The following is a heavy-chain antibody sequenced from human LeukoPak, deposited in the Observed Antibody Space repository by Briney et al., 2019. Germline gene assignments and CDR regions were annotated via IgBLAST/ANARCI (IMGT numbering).Heavy chain of an antibody. CDR1: GYTLTEVS. D-gene: IGHD5-24*01. Sequence: ASVKVSCKVSGYTLTEVSMDWVRQAPGKWLELMGGFDPEDGETIYAQKFQGRVTMTEDTSTDTAYMELSSLRSEDTAVYYCATTGFEVAYYFDYWGQGTLVTVSS. J-gene: IGHJ4*02. CDR2: FDPEDGET. V-gene: IGHV1-24*01. CDR3: ATTGFEVAYYFDY.